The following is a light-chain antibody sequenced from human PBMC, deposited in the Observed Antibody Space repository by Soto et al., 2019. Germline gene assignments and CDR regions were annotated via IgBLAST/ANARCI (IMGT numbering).Light chain of an antibody. Sequence: DIQMSQSXSSLSASVGDRVFFTCQDSQDIFKCLNGXQHQXGXAPXXXXYDASKSHFGGPSRFTGSGSGTDFTCTISSLQPEDNATYYGQQYDNRPYTFGPGTKVDIK. CDR2: DAS. V-gene: IGKV1-33*01. J-gene: IGKJ3*01. CDR1: QDIFKC. CDR3: QQYDNRPYT.